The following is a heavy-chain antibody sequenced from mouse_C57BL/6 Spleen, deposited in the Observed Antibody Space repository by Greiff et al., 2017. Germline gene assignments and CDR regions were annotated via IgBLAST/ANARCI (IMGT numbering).Heavy chain of an antibody. CDR1: GYSITSGYY. Sequence: DVKLQESGPGLVKPSQSLSLTCSVTGYSITSGYYWNWIRQFPGNKLEWMGYISYDGSNNYNPSLKNRISITRDTSKNQFFLKLNSVTTEDTATYYCARTTVVATGAMDYWGQGTSVTVSS. V-gene: IGHV3-6*01. D-gene: IGHD1-1*01. CDR3: ARTTVVATGAMDY. CDR2: ISYDGSN. J-gene: IGHJ4*01.